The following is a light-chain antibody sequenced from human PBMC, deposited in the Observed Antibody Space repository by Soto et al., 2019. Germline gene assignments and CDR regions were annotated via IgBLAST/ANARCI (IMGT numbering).Light chain of an antibody. Sequence: DIVMTQSPLSLPVPPGEPASISCRSSQSLLHSNGYNYLDWYLQNPGQSPQLLIYLGSNRASGVPDRFSGSGSGTDFTLKISRVEAEDVGVYYCMQALQSSITFGGGTRLEIK. V-gene: IGKV2-28*01. J-gene: IGKJ5*01. CDR2: LGS. CDR3: MQALQSSIT. CDR1: QSLLHSNGYNY.